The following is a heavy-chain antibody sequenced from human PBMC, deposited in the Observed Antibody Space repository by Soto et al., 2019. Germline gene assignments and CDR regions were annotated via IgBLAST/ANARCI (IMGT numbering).Heavy chain of an antibody. V-gene: IGHV5-51*01. D-gene: IGHD3-16*01. CDR2: IFPDDSDT. Sequence: PXESLTISFKASGYIIKNYWIGWVRQMPGQGLEWMGIIFPDDSDTRYSPSFQGHVTISVDKSISTAYVQWSSLKASDSAIYYCFRGGVTSRTFDYWGQGTLVTVSS. J-gene: IGHJ4*02. CDR3: FRGGVTSRTFDY. CDR1: GYIIKNYW.